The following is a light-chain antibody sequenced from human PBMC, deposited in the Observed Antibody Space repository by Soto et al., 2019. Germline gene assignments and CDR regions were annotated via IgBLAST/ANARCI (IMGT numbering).Light chain of an antibody. CDR1: QSVLKSSNSKNC. J-gene: IGKJ3*01. CDR3: QQYYSIPLT. Sequence: DIVMTQSPDSLAVSLGERSTINCKSSQSVLKSSNSKNCLDWYQQKPGQPPKLLIYWACTRESGVPDRFSSNGSGTDFTLPFSSLQAEDVAVYYCQQYYSIPLTFGPGTKVDIK. V-gene: IGKV4-1*01. CDR2: WAC.